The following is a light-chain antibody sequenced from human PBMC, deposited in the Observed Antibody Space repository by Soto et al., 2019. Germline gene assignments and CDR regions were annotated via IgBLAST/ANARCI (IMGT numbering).Light chain of an antibody. Sequence: DIQMTQSPSSLSASVGDRVTITCRASQSISSYLNWYQQKPGKAPKLLIYAASSLQSGVPSRFSGSGSGTEFTLTISSLQPEDFASYYCQQSYNTELTFGGGTKVDIK. V-gene: IGKV1-39*01. CDR1: QSISSY. CDR2: AAS. CDR3: QQSYNTELT. J-gene: IGKJ4*01.